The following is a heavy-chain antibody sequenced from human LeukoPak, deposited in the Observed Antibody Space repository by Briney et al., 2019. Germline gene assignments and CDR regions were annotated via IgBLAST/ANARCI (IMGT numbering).Heavy chain of an antibody. CDR3: AKRKYCSGGSRYNYMDV. J-gene: IGHJ6*03. V-gene: IGHV3-23*01. CDR1: GFTLSSYG. Sequence: GGTLRLSCAASGFTLSSYGMSWVRQAPGKGLEWVSTSGSGGRTYYADSVKGRFTISRDNSKNTLYLQMNSLRAEDTAVYYCAKRKYCSGGSRYNYMDVWGKGTTVTISS. CDR2: SGSGGRT. D-gene: IGHD2-15*01.